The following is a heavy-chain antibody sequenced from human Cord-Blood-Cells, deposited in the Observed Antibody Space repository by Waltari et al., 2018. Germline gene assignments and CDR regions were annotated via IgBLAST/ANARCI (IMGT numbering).Heavy chain of an antibody. V-gene: IGHV4-30-2*01. CDR1: GGSISSGGYS. J-gene: IGHJ2*01. D-gene: IGHD7-27*01. CDR2: IYHSGST. Sequence: QLQLQESGSGLVKPSQTLSLTCAVSGGSISSGGYSWSWIRQPPGKGLEWIGYIYHSGSTYYNPSLKSRVTISVDRSKNQFALKLSSVTAADTAVYYGARISANWGYWYFDLWGRGTLVTVSS. CDR3: ARISANWGYWYFDL.